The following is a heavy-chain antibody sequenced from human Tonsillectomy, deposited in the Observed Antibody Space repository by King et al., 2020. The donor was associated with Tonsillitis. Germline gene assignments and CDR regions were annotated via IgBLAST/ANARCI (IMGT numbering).Heavy chain of an antibody. D-gene: IGHD3-10*01. CDR1: GYTFPTDY. V-gene: IGHV1-46*01. CDR2: IKPIGGST. Sequence: VQLVESGAEVKKPWASVKVSCKASGYTFPTDYMHWGRQAPGQGLEGIGSIKPIGGSTSYARKFKGRVTMTRDTATSTVYMELSSLTSEDTAVYYCARDRSPYGSGWAHWFDPWGQGTLVTVSS. CDR3: ARDRSPYGSGWAHWFDP. J-gene: IGHJ5*02.